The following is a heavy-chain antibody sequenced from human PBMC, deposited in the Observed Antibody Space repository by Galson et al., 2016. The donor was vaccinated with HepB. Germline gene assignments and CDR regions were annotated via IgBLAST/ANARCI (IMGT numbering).Heavy chain of an antibody. CDR2: IKRDGSEK. CDR3: AKGSTGADSGEDS. J-gene: IGHJ5*02. Sequence: SLRLSCAASGFTFSSYWMNWVRQAPGKGLEWVANIKRDGSEKYYVDSVKGQFTISRDNAKNSIYLQMNSLRAEDAAVYYCAKGSTGADSGEDSWGQGTLVTVSS. CDR1: GFTFSSYW. D-gene: IGHD1-1*01. V-gene: IGHV3-7*03.